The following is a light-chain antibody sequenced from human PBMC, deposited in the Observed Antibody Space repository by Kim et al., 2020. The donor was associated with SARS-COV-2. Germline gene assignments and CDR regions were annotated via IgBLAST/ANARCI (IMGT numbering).Light chain of an antibody. CDR2: RAS. CDR1: QSLISY. CDR3: KQYKHYPWT. V-gene: IGKV1-5*03. Sequence: DIQMTQSPSTLSASVGDRISITCRASQSLISYLAWYQQKPGRAPKLLIYRASTLESGVPFRFSGSGSGTEFTLAISSLQPDDVATYYCKQYKHYPWTFGQGTKVDIK. J-gene: IGKJ1*01.